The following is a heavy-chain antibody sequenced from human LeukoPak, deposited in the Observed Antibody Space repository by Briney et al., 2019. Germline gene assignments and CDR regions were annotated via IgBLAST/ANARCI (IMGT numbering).Heavy chain of an antibody. D-gene: IGHD3-9*01. J-gene: IGHJ4*02. CDR2: ISAYNGNT. V-gene: IGHV1-18*01. Sequence: ASVKVSCKASGYTFTSYGISWVRQAPGQGLEWMGWISAYNGNTNYAQKLQGRVTMTTDTSTSTAYMELRSLRSDDRAVYCCARWGPGILTGYMDYWGQGTLVTVSS. CDR3: ARWGPGILTGYMDY. CDR1: GYTFTSYG.